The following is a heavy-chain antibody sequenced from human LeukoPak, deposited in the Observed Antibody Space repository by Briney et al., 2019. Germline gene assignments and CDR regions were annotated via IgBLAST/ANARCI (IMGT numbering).Heavy chain of an antibody. D-gene: IGHD5-18*01. CDR3: ARRLSGYSYGYFYYYYMDV. CDR2: VYYSGST. CDR1: GDSIITSSAY. V-gene: IGHV4-39*07. Sequence: PSETLSLTCTVSGDSIITSSAYWGWIRQPPGKGLEWIGSVYYSGSTYYSPSLKSRVTISVDTSKNQFSLKLSSVTAADTAVYYCARRLSGYSYGYFYYYYMDVWGKGTTVTVSS. J-gene: IGHJ6*03.